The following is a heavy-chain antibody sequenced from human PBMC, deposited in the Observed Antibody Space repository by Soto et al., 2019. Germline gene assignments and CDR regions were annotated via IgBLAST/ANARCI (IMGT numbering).Heavy chain of an antibody. Sequence: PSVTLSLTRAVSDHSISRLYYCAWIRHPQEKELEWIGSIYRSGSTYYNTSVKSRVTISVDTSKNQFSLKLSSVTAADTAVYYCARGLRYSSSWYVNYYYGMDVWGQGTTVTVSS. D-gene: IGHD6-13*01. CDR3: ARGLRYSSSWYVNYYYGMDV. CDR2: IYRSGST. J-gene: IGHJ6*02. V-gene: IGHV4-38-2*01. CDR1: DHSISRLYY.